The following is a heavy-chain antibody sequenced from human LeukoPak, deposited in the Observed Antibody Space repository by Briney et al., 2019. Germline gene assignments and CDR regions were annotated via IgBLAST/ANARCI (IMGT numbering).Heavy chain of an antibody. D-gene: IGHD1-26*01. CDR1: GGSFSGYY. V-gene: IGHV4-34*01. CDR2: INHSGST. CDR3: ARTIVGPGTSYFDQ. Sequence: PSETLSLTCAVSGGSFSGYYWTWIRQPPGKGLQWIGEINHSGSTNYNPSLKSRVTISLDTSKNEFSLRLTSVTAADTAVYYCARTIVGPGTSYFDQWGQGTLVTVSS. J-gene: IGHJ4*02.